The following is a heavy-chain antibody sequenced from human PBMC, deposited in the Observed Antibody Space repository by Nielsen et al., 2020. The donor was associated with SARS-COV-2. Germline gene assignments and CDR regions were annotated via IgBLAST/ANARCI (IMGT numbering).Heavy chain of an antibody. D-gene: IGHD2-2*01. CDR1: GYTFTSYY. J-gene: IGHJ6*03. CDR2: INPSGGST. V-gene: IGHV1-46*01. Sequence: ASVKVSCKASGYTFTSYYMHWVRQAPGQGLEWMGIINPSGGSTSYAQKFQGRVTMTRDTSTSTVYMELSSLRSEDTAVYYCARNNRHGVVVPAAMGRNRPGRGDYYMDVWGKGTTVTVSS. CDR3: ARNNRHGVVVPAAMGRNRPGRGDYYMDV.